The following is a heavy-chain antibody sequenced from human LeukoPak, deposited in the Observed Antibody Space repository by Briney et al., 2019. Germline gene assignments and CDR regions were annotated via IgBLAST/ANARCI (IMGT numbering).Heavy chain of an antibody. Sequence: GRSLRLSCAASGFTFSSYSMNWVRQAPGKGLEWVSSISSSSSYIYYADSVKGRFTISRDNAKNSLYLQMNSLRAEDTAVYYCARDPRGYCSSTSCYGMDVWGQGTTVTVSS. CDR1: GFTFSSYS. CDR2: ISSSSSYI. V-gene: IGHV3-21*01. D-gene: IGHD2-2*01. CDR3: ARDPRGYCSSTSCYGMDV. J-gene: IGHJ6*02.